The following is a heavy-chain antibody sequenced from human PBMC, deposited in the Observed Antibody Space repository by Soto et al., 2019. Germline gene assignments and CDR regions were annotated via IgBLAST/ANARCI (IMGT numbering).Heavy chain of an antibody. CDR3: AKARAGGYSQFDY. V-gene: IGHV3-23*01. CDR2: ISGSGGST. Sequence: EVQLLESGGGLVQPGGSLRLSCASSGFTFSSYAMSWVRQAPGKGLEWVSAISGSGGSTYYADSVKGRFTISRDNSKNTLYLQMNSLRAEDTAVYYCAKARAGGYSQFDYWGQGTLVTVSS. CDR1: GFTFSSYA. D-gene: IGHD5-18*01. J-gene: IGHJ4*02.